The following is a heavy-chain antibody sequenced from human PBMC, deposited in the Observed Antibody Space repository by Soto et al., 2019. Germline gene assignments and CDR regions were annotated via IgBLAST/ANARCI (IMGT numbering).Heavy chain of an antibody. Sequence: HPGGSLRLSCAASGFTFSSYGMHWVRQAPGKGLEWVAVIWYDGSNKYYADSVKGRFTISRDNSKTTLYLQMNSLRAEDTAVYYCARIYPPPRVVVVAATPTDYWGQGTLVTVSS. CDR3: ARIYPPPRVVVVAATPTDY. J-gene: IGHJ4*02. D-gene: IGHD2-15*01. CDR1: GFTFSSYG. V-gene: IGHV3-33*01. CDR2: IWYDGSNK.